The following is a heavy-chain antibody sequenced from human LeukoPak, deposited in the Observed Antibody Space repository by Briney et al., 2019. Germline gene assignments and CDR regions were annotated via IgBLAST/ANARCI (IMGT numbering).Heavy chain of an antibody. J-gene: IGHJ5*02. CDR2: INPNSGGT. Sequence: ASVKVSCKASGYTFTGYYMHWERQAPGQGLEWMGWINPNSGGTNYAQKFQGRVTMTRDTSISTAYMELSRLRSDDTAVYYCARGTARKQLVHWFDPWGQGTLVTVSS. D-gene: IGHD6-6*01. CDR3: ARGTARKQLVHWFDP. CDR1: GYTFTGYY. V-gene: IGHV1-2*02.